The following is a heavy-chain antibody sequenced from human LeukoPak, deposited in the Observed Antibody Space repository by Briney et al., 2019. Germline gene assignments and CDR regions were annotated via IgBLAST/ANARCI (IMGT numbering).Heavy chain of an antibody. D-gene: IGHD1-26*01. J-gene: IGHJ4*02. Sequence: GGSLRLSCAASGFTFSSYEMNWVRQAPGKGLEWISYITSSGSTIYYADSVKGRFIISRDNAKKSLYLQMNSLRVEDTAIYYCARDSGYHVGVGNWGQGTLVTVSS. V-gene: IGHV3-48*03. CDR2: ITSSGSTI. CDR3: ARDSGYHVGVGN. CDR1: GFTFSSYE.